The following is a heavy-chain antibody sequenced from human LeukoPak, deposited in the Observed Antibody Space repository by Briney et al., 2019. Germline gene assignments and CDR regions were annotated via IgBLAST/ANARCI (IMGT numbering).Heavy chain of an antibody. CDR2: INTDGSIT. D-gene: IGHD2-21*02. Sequence: GGSLRLSCAAPGFTFSNSWMNWVRQAPGKGLVWVSRINTDGSITSYADSVKGRFTISRDNAKNTLYLQMNSLRAEDTAVYYCARAEGYCGSDCYSPFGDWGQGTLVTVSS. CDR1: GFTFSNSW. V-gene: IGHV3-74*01. J-gene: IGHJ4*02. CDR3: ARAEGYCGSDCYSPFGD.